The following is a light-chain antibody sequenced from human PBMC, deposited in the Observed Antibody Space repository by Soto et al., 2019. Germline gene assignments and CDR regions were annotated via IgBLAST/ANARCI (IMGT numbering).Light chain of an antibody. J-gene: IGKJ1*01. V-gene: IGKV1-5*01. CDR3: QQYESFGT. CDR1: QNINTW. Sequence: DIQMTQSPSALSASVGDRVTITCRASQNINTWLAWYQQKSGKAPKLLISDASNLESGVPPRFAGSGSGTEFTLTITSLQPDDFATYYRQQYESFGTFGQGTKVDI. CDR2: DAS.